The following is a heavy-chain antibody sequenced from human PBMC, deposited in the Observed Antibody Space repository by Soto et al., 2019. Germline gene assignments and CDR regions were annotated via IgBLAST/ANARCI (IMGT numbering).Heavy chain of an antibody. CDR1: GGSFSSSYY. Sequence: PSETLSLTCAVSGGSFSSSYYWGWLRQPPGKGLEWLGNIYYSGHTYYNPSLKSRFAMSVDTSKNQFSLTLTSVTAADTAVYYWARYFLRGRCFDSWGQGTLVTVSS. CDR3: ARYFLRGRCFDS. D-gene: IGHD3-10*01. CDR2: IYYSGHT. V-gene: IGHV4-39*01. J-gene: IGHJ4*02.